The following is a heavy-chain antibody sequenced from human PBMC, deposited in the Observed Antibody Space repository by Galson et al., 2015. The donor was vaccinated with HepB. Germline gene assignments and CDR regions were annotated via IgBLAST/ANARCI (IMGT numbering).Heavy chain of an antibody. V-gene: IGHV3-23*01. CDR2: ISGSGGST. D-gene: IGHD6-13*01. CDR3: AKDRWQQVFGISAFDI. J-gene: IGHJ3*02. Sequence: SLRLSCAASGFTFSSYAMSWVRQAPGKALEWVSAISGSGGSTYYADSVKGRFTISRDNSKNTLYPQMSSLRAEDTAVYYCAKDRWQQVFGISAFDIWGQGTMVTVSS. CDR1: GFTFSSYA.